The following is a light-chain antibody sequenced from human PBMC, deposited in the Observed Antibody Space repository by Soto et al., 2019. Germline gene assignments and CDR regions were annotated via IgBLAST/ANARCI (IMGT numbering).Light chain of an antibody. V-gene: IGLV1-44*01. J-gene: IGLJ6*01. CDR3: ATWYDILTGFYV. CDR1: RSNIGSNT. CDR2: SND. Sequence: QSVLTQPPSASGTPGQRVTISCSGSRSNIGSNTVNWYQQLPGTAPKLLIYSNDQRPSGVPDRFSGSKSGTSASLAISGLQSEDEADYYCATWYDILTGFYVFG.